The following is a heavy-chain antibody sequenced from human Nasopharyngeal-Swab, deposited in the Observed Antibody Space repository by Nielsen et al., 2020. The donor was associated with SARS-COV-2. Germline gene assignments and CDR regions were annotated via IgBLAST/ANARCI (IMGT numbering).Heavy chain of an antibody. CDR1: GGSISSSNW. Sequence: SETLSLTCAVSGGSISSSNWWSWVRQPPGKGLEWIGEIYHSGSTNYSPSLKSRVTISVDKSKNQFSLKLSSVTAADTAVYYCARDSGITIFGVVTPGAFDIWGQGTMVTVSS. CDR3: ARDSGITIFGVVTPGAFDI. V-gene: IGHV4-4*02. D-gene: IGHD3-3*01. J-gene: IGHJ3*02. CDR2: IYHSGST.